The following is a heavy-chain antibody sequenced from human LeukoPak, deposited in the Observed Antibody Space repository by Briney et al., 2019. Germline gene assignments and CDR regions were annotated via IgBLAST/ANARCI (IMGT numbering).Heavy chain of an antibody. CDR3: ARGDDSGYYDYFDY. D-gene: IGHD3-22*01. Sequence: GGSLRLSCAASGFTVDSNYLSWVRQAPGKGLEWVSTIYTGGNTYYAASVKGRFTISRDFSKNTVFLHMNSLRAGDTAMYYCARGDDSGYYDYFDYWGQGALVTVSS. V-gene: IGHV3-53*01. J-gene: IGHJ4*02. CDR1: GFTVDSNY. CDR2: IYTGGNT.